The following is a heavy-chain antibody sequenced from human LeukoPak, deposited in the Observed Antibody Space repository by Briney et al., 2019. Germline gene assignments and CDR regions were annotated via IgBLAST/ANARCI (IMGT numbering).Heavy chain of an antibody. D-gene: IGHD2-15*01. J-gene: IGHJ5*02. V-gene: IGHV1-46*01. CDR3: ARVRYCRGGSCYSKYNWFDP. CDR1: VYTLPSYY. CDR2: INQRGCST. Sequence: ASVKVSCKACVYTLPSYYMLWVRQAPRQALEGVGIINQRGCSTSYAQKFERRVTMTRDMYTTTVYMELRSLRSEAAAAYYYARVRYCRGGSCYSKYNWFDPWGQGTPVTVSS.